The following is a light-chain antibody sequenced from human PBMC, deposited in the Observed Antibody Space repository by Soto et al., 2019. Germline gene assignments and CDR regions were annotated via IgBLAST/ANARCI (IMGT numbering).Light chain of an antibody. Sequence: EFVLTPSPGTLSLSPGERATLSWRASQSVDSSYFAWYQQKPGQAPRLLIYGASSRATGIPDRFSGSGSGTDFTLTISRLEPEDFAVYYCQQYGSSGTFGQGTKVDIK. CDR3: QQYGSSGT. V-gene: IGKV3-20*01. CDR1: QSVDSSY. J-gene: IGKJ1*01. CDR2: GAS.